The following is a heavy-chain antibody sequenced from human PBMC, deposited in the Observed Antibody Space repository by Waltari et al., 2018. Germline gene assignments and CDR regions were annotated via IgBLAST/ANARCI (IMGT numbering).Heavy chain of an antibody. J-gene: IGHJ4*02. CDR1: GGTVGSSGYY. V-gene: IGHV4-39*01. D-gene: IGHD2-8*01. CDR2: TYYNGRT. Sequence: QLQLQESGPGQVRPSEALSLTSSVSGGTVGSSGYYWAWVRQPPGKGLEWIGTTYYNGRTFYNPSLEGRLTISVDTSKNQFSLKVHSVTAPDTAVYYCARLSDGEGLVRRGFDYWGQGTLVTVSS. CDR3: ARLSDGEGLVRRGFDY.